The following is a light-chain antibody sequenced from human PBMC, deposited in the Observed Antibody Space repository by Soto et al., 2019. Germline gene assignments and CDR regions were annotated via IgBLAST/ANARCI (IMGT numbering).Light chain of an antibody. CDR2: PAS. V-gene: IGKV3-15*01. CDR3: QQYDCWPLS. Sequence: EVVMTQSPATLSVSPGERATLSCRASQDVRSHLAWYHQKPGQAPRLLISPASTRAAGVPARFSGSGSGTEFTLTIASLQSEDFAVYYYQQYDCWPLSFGGGTKVEIK. CDR1: QDVRSH. J-gene: IGKJ4*01.